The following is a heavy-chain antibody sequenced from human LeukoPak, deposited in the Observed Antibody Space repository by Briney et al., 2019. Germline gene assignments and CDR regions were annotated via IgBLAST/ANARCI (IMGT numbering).Heavy chain of an antibody. CDR3: AKAGSSGWYNAY. CDR1: GFTFSSYA. Sequence: KTGGSLRLSCVVSGFTFSSYAMSWVRQAPGKGLEWVSAICGSGGSTYYADSVKGRFTISRDNSKNTLYLQMNSLRAEDTAVYYCAKAGSSGWYNAYWGQGTLVTVSS. J-gene: IGHJ4*02. D-gene: IGHD6-19*01. CDR2: ICGSGGST. V-gene: IGHV3-23*01.